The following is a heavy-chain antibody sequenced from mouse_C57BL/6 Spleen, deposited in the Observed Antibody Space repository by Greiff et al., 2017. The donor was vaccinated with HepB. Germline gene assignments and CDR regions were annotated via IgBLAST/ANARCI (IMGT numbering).Heavy chain of an antibody. V-gene: IGHV1-82*01. CDR3: ARLTGTNFGY. Sequence: VQLQESGPELVKPGASVKISCKASGYAFSSSWMNWVKQRPGKGLEWIGRIYPGDGDTNYNGKFKGKATLTADKSSSTAYMQLSSLTSEDSAVYFCARLTGTNFGYWGQGTTLTVSS. CDR1: GYAFSSSW. D-gene: IGHD4-1*01. J-gene: IGHJ2*01. CDR2: IYPGDGDT.